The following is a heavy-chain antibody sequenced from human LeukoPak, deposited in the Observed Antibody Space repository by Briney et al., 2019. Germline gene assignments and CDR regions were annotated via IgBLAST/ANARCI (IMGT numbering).Heavy chain of an antibody. CDR1: GGSISSYY. CDR2: IYYSGST. D-gene: IGHD2-21*02. Sequence: SETLSLTCTVSGGSISSYYWSWIRQPPGKGLEWIGYIYYSGSTNYNPSLKSRVTISVDTSKNQFSLKLSSVTAADTAVYYCARDFNCGGDCYSYFDYWGQGTLVTVSS. CDR3: ARDFNCGGDCYSYFDY. V-gene: IGHV4-59*12. J-gene: IGHJ4*02.